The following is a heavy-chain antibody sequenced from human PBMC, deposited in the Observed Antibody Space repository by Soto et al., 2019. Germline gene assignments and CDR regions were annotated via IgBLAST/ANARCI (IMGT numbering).Heavy chain of an antibody. CDR1: GFTFSSYS. CDR2: ISSSSSYI. D-gene: IGHD4-17*01. V-gene: IGHV3-21*01. J-gene: IGHJ6*03. CDR3: ARDGGTTVTTSVVYYYYYMDV. Sequence: GGSLRLSCAASGFTFSSYSMNWVRQAPGKGLEWVSSISSSSSYIYYADSVKGRFTISRDNAKNSLYLQMNSLRAEDTAVYYCARDGGTTVTTSVVYYYYYMDVWGKGTTVTVSS.